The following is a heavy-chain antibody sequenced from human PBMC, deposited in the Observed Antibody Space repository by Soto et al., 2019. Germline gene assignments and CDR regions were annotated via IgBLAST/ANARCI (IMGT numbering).Heavy chain of an antibody. CDR3: ARGYCSSTRCYADYFYYDMDV. CDR2: LYSSGST. V-gene: IGHV4-39*01. D-gene: IGHD2-2*01. J-gene: IGHJ6*02. CDR1: GGSISSGDYY. Sequence: SETLSLTCTVSGGSISSGDYYWSWIRQPPGKGLEWIGSLYSSGSTYYNPSLKSRVTISVDTSKNQFSLNLSSVTAADTAVYYCARGYCSSTRCYADYFYYDMDVWGQGTTVTVSS.